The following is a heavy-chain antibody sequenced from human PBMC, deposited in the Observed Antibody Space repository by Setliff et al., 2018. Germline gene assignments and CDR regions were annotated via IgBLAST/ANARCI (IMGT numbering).Heavy chain of an antibody. CDR1: GYTFTNYG. Sequence: GASVKVSCKASGYTFTNYGVTWVRQAPGQGLEWMGWIGAYNGNTYNAQKFQGRVTMTRNTSISTAYMELSSLRAEDTAVYYCAKDMAAAGTGAVAYWGQGTLVTVSS. V-gene: IGHV1-18*01. D-gene: IGHD6-13*01. J-gene: IGHJ4*02. CDR3: AKDMAAAGTGAVAY. CDR2: IGAYNGNT.